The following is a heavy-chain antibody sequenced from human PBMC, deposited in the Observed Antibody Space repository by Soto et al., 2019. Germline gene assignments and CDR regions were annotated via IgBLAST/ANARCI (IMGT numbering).Heavy chain of an antibody. D-gene: IGHD1-7*01. CDR1: GGTFSSYA. CDR2: IIPIFGTA. CDR3: ARDINRNYGSGSWFDP. V-gene: IGHV1-69*13. J-gene: IGHJ5*02. Sequence: SVKVSCKASGGTFSSYAISWVRQAPGQGLEWMGGIIPIFGTANYAQKFQGRVTITADESTSTAYMELSSLRSEDTAVYYCARDINRNYGSGSWFDPWGQGTLVTVSS.